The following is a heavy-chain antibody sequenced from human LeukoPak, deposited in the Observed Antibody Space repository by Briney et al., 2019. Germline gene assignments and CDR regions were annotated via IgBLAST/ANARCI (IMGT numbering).Heavy chain of an antibody. CDR1: GFTFSSYA. D-gene: IGHD6-13*01. CDR2: INHSGST. CDR3: ASAGHSRGMDV. Sequence: SGGSLRLSCAASGFTFSSYAVSWVRQAPGKGLEWIGEINHSGSTNYNPSLKSRVTISVDTSKNQFSLKLSSVTAADTAVYYCASAGHSRGMDVWGQGTTVTVSS. V-gene: IGHV4-34*01. J-gene: IGHJ6*02.